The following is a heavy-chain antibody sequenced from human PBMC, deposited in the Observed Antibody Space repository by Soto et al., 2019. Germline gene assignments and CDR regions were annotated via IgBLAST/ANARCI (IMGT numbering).Heavy chain of an antibody. J-gene: IGHJ6*02. D-gene: IGHD6-13*01. CDR1: GFTFSSYG. CDR2: ISYDGSNK. CDR3: ARGSAAVRVVGYGMDV. Sequence: QVQLVESGGGVVQPGRSLRLSCAASGFTFSSYGMHWVRQAPGKGLEWVAVISYDGSNKYYADSVKGRFTISRDNSKNXLYLQMNSLRAEDTAVYYCARGSAAVRVVGYGMDVWGQGTTVTVSS. V-gene: IGHV3-30*03.